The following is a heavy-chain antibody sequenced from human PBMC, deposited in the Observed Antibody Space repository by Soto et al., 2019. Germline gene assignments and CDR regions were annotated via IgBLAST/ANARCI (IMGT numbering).Heavy chain of an antibody. CDR2: VGVNGETT. J-gene: IGHJ4*02. Sequence: EVQVLESGGGLVQPGGSLRLSCAASGFTFSSYAMNWVRQAPGRGLEWVAGVGVNGETTYNADSVKGRFAISRDNSKNMVYLQMNSLRAEDTAVYYCAKDRCSDGSCYLHDSCGQGTLVTVSS. D-gene: IGHD2-15*01. CDR1: GFTFSSYA. V-gene: IGHV3-23*01. CDR3: AKDRCSDGSCYLHDS.